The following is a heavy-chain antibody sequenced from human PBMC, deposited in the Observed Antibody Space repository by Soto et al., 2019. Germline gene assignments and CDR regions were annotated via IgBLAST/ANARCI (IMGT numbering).Heavy chain of an antibody. Sequence: GPTLMNEKETLTVACTFSGFSLTSPGMCVSWIRRSPGKALEWLALIERDDDDKYYSTSLKTRLTISKDTRKNQVVLTMANMDPADTATYYCARSIRGPRRFNGMDVWGQGTTVTVSS. J-gene: IGHJ6*02. CDR1: GFSLTSPGMC. V-gene: IGHV2-70*13. CDR2: IERDDDDK. D-gene: IGHD1-20*01. CDR3: ARSIRGPRRFNGMDV.